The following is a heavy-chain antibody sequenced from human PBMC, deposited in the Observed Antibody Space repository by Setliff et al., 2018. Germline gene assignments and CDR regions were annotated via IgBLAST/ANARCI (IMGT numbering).Heavy chain of an antibody. V-gene: IGHV1-69*05. Sequence: GASVKVSCKASGGTFSSYAISWVRQAPGQGLEWMRGIIPIFGTANYAQKFQGRVTITTDESTSTAYMELSSLRSEDTAVYYCAICSTNYYFDYWGQGTLVTVSS. CDR3: AICSTNYYFDY. CDR1: GGTFSSYA. J-gene: IGHJ4*02. CDR2: IIPIFGTA. D-gene: IGHD1-1*01.